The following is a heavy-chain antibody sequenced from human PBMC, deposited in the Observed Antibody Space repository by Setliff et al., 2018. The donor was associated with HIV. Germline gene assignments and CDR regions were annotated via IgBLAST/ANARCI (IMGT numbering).Heavy chain of an antibody. J-gene: IGHJ4*02. D-gene: IGHD5-18*01. CDR2: INSDGSSI. Sequence: GSLRLSCEASGFTFSRSWMHWVRQAPGKELVWVSRINSDGSSISYADSVKGRFTISRDNAKNTVYLQMNSLRGEDTAVYYCARGDFGYSYGPNDYWGQGTLVTVSS. CDR3: ARGDFGYSYGPNDY. V-gene: IGHV3-74*01. CDR1: GFTFSRSW.